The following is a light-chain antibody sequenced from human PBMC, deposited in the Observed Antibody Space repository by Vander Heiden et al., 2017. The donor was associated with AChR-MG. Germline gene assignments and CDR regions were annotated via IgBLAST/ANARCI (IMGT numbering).Light chain of an antibody. CDR1: SGSVAVNHY. CDR3: VLYMGSGIFV. Sequence: QTVVTQEPSFSVSPGGTVTLTCGLSSGSVAVNHYPSWNQQTPGQPPRTLIYSTDIRSSGVPDRFSGSILGKKAALTITGAQADDDSDYYCVLYMGSGIFVFGTGTKVSVL. J-gene: IGLJ1*01. V-gene: IGLV8-61*01. CDR2: STD.